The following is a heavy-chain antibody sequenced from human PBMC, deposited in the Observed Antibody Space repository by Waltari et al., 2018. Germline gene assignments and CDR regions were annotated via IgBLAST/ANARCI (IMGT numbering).Heavy chain of an antibody. CDR1: GYTFTSYA. CDR2: INAGNGNP. V-gene: IGHV1-3*01. Sequence: QVQLVQSGAEVKKPGASVKVSCKASGYTFTSYAIHWVRQAPGQRLEWMGWINAGNGNPKYSQKFQGRVTITRDTSASTAYMELSSLRSEDTAVYYCARERPRIAARRYNWFDPWGQGTLVTVSS. CDR3: ARERPRIAARRYNWFDP. J-gene: IGHJ5*02. D-gene: IGHD6-6*01.